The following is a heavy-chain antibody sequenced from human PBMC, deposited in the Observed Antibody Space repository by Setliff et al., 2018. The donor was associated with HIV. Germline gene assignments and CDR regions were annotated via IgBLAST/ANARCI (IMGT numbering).Heavy chain of an antibody. V-gene: IGHV4-38-2*01. CDR3: ASRWGSYYDTNGHPFDY. D-gene: IGHD3-22*01. Sequence: ETLSLTCAVSGYSISSGYYWGWIRQPPGKGLEWIGSIYHSGSTYYNPSLKSRVTISVDTSKNQFSLKLSSVTAADTAVYYCASRWGSYYDTNGHPFDYWGQGTLVTVSS. J-gene: IGHJ4*02. CDR1: GYSISSGYY. CDR2: IYHSGST.